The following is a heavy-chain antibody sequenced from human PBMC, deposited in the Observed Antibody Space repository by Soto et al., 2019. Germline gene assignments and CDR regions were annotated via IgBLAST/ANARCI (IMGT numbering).Heavy chain of an antibody. Sequence: GGSLRLSCAASGFTVSSIYMSWVRQAPGKGLEWVSVIYSGGSTYYADSVKGRFTISRDNSKNTLYLQMNSLRAEDTAVYYCARGGITIFGVVTNFDYWGQGTLVTDSS. V-gene: IGHV3-53*01. D-gene: IGHD3-3*01. CDR1: GFTVSSIY. J-gene: IGHJ4*02. CDR2: IYSGGST. CDR3: ARGGITIFGVVTNFDY.